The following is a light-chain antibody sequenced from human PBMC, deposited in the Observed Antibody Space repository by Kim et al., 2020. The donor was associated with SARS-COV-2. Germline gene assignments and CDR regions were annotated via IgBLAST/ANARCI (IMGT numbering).Light chain of an antibody. CDR2: DTS. Sequence: SLSPGERATLSCRASQSVGSYLAWYQQKPGQAPRLLIYDTSSRATGIPARFSGSGSGTDFTLTISSLAPEDFAVYYCQHRSNWPTTFGGGTKVEI. CDR3: QHRSNWPTT. CDR1: QSVGSY. V-gene: IGKV3-11*01. J-gene: IGKJ4*01.